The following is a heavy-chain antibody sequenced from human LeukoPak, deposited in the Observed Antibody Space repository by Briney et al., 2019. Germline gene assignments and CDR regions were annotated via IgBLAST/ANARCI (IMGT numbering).Heavy chain of an antibody. J-gene: IGHJ2*01. CDR1: GYSFTSYW. CDR3: VRLFDCRSSGCPWWYFDL. D-gene: IGHD2-2*01. V-gene: IGHV5-51*01. Sequence: GESLKISCKGSGYSFTSYWIGWVRQMPGKGLEWMGIIYPGDSDTRYNPSFQGQVTISADRSLSTAYLQWSSLQASDSAVYYCVRLFDCRSSGCPWWYFDLWGRGTLVSVAS. CDR2: IYPGDSDT.